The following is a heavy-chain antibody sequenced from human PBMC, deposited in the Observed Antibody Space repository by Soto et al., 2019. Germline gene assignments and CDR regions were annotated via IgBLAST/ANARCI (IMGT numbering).Heavy chain of an antibody. D-gene: IGHD5-18*01. CDR3: ASDLTGDTAMVHVGAPSHYYYGMDV. J-gene: IGHJ6*02. V-gene: IGHV3-30-3*01. CDR2: VFNDESSI. CDR1: GSGFSALA. Sequence: QVQLVESGGGVVQPGRSLRLSCTASGSGFSALAMHWIRQPPGKGLEWVAVVFNDESSISYADSVKGRFTISRDNSRNTLYLQMTSLRLEDTAVYYCASDLTGDTAMVHVGAPSHYYYGMDVWGQGTTVTVSS.